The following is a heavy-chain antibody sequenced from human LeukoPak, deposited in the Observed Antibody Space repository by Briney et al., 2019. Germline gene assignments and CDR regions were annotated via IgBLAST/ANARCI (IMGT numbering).Heavy chain of an antibody. CDR3: ARIRGWPTGYYYMDV. J-gene: IGHJ6*03. D-gene: IGHD6-19*01. CDR2: INHSGST. Sequence: SETLSLTCAVYGGSFSGYYWSWIRQPPGKGLDWIGEINHSGSTNYNPSLKSRVTISVDTSKNQFSLKLSSVTAADTAVYYCARIRGWPTGYYYMDVWGKGTTVTVSS. V-gene: IGHV4-34*01. CDR1: GGSFSGYY.